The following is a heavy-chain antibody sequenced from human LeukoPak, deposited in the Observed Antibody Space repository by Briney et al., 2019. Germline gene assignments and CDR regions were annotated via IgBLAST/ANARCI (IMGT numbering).Heavy chain of an antibody. V-gene: IGHV1-46*01. D-gene: IGHD3-22*01. Sequence: GASVEVSCKASGHTFTSYYMHWVRQAPGQGLEWMGIINPSGGSTSYAQKFQGRVTMTRDMSTSTVYMELSSLRSEDTAVYYCARESRAVIVLDPWGQGTLVTVSS. CDR2: INPSGGST. CDR1: GHTFTSYY. J-gene: IGHJ5*02. CDR3: ARESRAVIVLDP.